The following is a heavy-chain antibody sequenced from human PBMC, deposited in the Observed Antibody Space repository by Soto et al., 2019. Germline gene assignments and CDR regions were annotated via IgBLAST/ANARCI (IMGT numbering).Heavy chain of an antibody. D-gene: IGHD6-13*01. Sequence: ASVKVSCKASGYDFTAYDINCVLQAALQGREWMGWMNPINGATGSARRFQGRVSMTRNTATGTAYLELTSLRSDDSAVYYCGRGPSPRAPAGGTPYYFAMDVWGQGTTVTVSS. V-gene: IGHV1-8*02. CDR2: MNPINGAT. CDR3: GRGPSPRAPAGGTPYYFAMDV. J-gene: IGHJ6*02. CDR1: GYDFTAYD.